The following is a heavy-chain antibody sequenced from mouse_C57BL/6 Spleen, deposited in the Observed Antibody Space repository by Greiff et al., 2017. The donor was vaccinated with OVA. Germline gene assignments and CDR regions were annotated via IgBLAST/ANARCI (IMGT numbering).Heavy chain of an antibody. CDR1: GYTFTGYE. J-gene: IGHJ3*01. V-gene: IGHV1-15*01. CDR3: TRVAY. CDR2: IDPDTGGT. Sequence: QVQLQQSGAELVRPGASVTLSCKASGYTFTGYEMHWVKQTPVHGLEWIGAIDPDTGGTAYNQKFKGKAILTADKSSSTAYLELRSLTSEDSAVYFCTRVAYWGQGTLVTVSA.